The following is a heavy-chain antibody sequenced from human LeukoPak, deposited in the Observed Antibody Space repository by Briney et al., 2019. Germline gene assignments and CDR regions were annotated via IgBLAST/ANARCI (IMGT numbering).Heavy chain of an antibody. D-gene: IGHD3-16*01. J-gene: IGHJ4*02. CDR3: AIWGSWGSNF. Sequence: GGSVRLSCAASGFYFSDCWMSWIRQAPGKGLEWVAHMNQDGSAKYYVDSVKDRFTISRDNAKSSLFLQMSSLRAEEAAVYYCAIWGSWGSNFWGAGTLVSVSS. V-gene: IGHV3-7*01. CDR2: MNQDGSAK. CDR1: GFYFSDCW.